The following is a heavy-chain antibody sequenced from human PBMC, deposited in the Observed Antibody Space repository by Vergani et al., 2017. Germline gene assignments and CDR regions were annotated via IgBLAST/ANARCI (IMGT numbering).Heavy chain of an antibody. CDR1: GYTFSNYY. D-gene: IGHD3-9*01. CDR2: INPSGGHT. J-gene: IGHJ4*02. Sequence: QVQVVQSGAEVKKSGASVKVSCKTSGYTFSNYYMHWVRQAPGLGLEWMGIINPSGGHTNYAQKFQGRVTMTRDPSTSTVYMELSSLRSEDTAIYYCARGDYGILTGYRYWGQGTLVTVSA. V-gene: IGHV1-46*03. CDR3: ARGDYGILTGYRY.